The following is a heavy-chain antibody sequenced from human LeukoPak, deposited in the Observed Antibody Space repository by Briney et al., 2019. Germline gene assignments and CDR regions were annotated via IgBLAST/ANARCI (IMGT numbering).Heavy chain of an antibody. Sequence: GGSLRLSCVASGFTFSSHWMNWVRQAPGKGLEWVANIRQGGREKNYVDSVKGRFTVSRDDAMNSLYLQMNSLGAEDTAIYYCARGPNYGARTDYLDYWGQGTLVTVSS. V-gene: IGHV3-7*03. CDR2: IRQGGREK. CDR3: ARGPNYGARTDYLDY. J-gene: IGHJ4*02. D-gene: IGHD4-17*01. CDR1: GFTFSSHW.